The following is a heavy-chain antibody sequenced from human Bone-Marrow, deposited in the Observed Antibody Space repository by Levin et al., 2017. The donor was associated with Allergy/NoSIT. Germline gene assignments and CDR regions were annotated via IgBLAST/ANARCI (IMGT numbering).Heavy chain of an antibody. D-gene: IGHD3-22*01. CDR1: GYTFTAYY. Sequence: GASVKVSCKASGYTFTAYYMHWVRQAPGQGLEWMGWINPNTGDTNYAQKFQGRVTMTRDTSIRTAYMELSRLRSDDTAVYYCAREGLTMIVVPENCFDPWGQGTLVTVSS. CDR3: AREGLTMIVVPENCFDP. J-gene: IGHJ5*02. CDR2: INPNTGDT. V-gene: IGHV1-2*02.